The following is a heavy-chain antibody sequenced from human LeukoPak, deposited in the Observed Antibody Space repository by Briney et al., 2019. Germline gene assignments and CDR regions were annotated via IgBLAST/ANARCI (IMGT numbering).Heavy chain of an antibody. CDR3: AREARGTRAAFDI. J-gene: IGHJ3*02. CDR2: IQEDGSNE. CDR1: GFTLSYYW. Sequence: PGGSLRLSCAASGFTLSYYWMSWVRQAPGKGLEWVANIQEDGSNEYYVGSVKGRFTISRDNAKNSVYLQMNSLRAEDTAVYYCAREARGTRAAFDIWGQGTVVTVS. V-gene: IGHV3-7*01. D-gene: IGHD1-1*01.